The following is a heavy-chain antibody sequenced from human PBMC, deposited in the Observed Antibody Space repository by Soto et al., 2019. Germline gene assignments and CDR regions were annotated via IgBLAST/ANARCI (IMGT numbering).Heavy chain of an antibody. CDR2: ISAHNGNT. Sequence: QVHLVQSGAEVKKPGASVKVSCKASGYTFTSYGITWVRQAPGQGLEWMGWISAHNGNTDYAQKLQGRVIVTRDTSTSTAYMELRRQRTDGTAVYYCARGRYGDYWGQGALVTVSS. CDR3: ARGRYGDY. J-gene: IGHJ4*02. CDR1: GYTFTSYG. D-gene: IGHD1-1*01. V-gene: IGHV1-18*01.